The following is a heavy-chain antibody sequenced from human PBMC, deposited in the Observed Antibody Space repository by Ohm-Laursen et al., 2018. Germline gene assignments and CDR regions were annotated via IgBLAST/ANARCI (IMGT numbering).Heavy chain of an antibody. J-gene: IGHJ3*02. V-gene: IGHV4-59*12. CDR2: IYYSGST. CDR1: GGSISSYY. D-gene: IGHD1-26*01. CDR3: AGRGLTSGAFDI. Sequence: GTLSLTWTVSGGSISSYYWSWIRQPPGKGLEWIGYIYYSGSTNYNPSLKSRVTISVDTSKNQFSLKLNSVTAADTAVYYCAGRGLTSGAFDIWGQGTVVTVSP.